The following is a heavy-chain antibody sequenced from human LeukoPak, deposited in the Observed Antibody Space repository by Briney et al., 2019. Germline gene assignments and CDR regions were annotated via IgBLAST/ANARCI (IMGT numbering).Heavy chain of an antibody. D-gene: IGHD3-10*01. Sequence: EGPLRLSCAASGFTFSSYEMNWVRQAPGKGLEWVSYISSSGSTIYYADSVKGRFTISRDNAKNSLYLQMNSLRAEDTAVYYCASGFSGGVHGWFDPWGQGTLVTVSS. CDR1: GFTFSSYE. J-gene: IGHJ5*02. CDR3: ASGFSGGVHGWFDP. CDR2: ISSSGSTI. V-gene: IGHV3-48*03.